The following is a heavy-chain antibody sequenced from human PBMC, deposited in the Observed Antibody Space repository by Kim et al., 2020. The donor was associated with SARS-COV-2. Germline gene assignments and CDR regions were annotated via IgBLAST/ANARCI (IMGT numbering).Heavy chain of an antibody. CDR1: GGSFSGYY. Sequence: SETLSLTCVVYGGSFSGYYWSWIRQPPGEGLEWIGEINHSGSTNYNPSLKSRVTISVNTSKNQFSLKLSSLTAADTAVYYCAGGIYCKRGSCPYNAFDI. J-gene: IGHJ3*02. V-gene: IGHV4-34*01. CDR2: INHSGST. CDR3: AGGIYCKRGSCPYNAFDI. D-gene: IGHD2-2*02.